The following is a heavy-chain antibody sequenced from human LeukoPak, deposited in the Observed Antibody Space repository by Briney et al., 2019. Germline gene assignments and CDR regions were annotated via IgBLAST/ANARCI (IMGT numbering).Heavy chain of an antibody. J-gene: IGHJ4*02. D-gene: IGHD4-17*01. V-gene: IGHV3-43*02. CDR3: ANSMTTVTNYFDY. Sequence: GGSLRLSCAASGFTFDDYAMHWVRQAPGKGLEWVSLISGDGGSTYYADSVKGRFTISRDNSKNSLYLQMNSLRTEDTALYYRANSMTTVTNYFDYWGQGTLVTVSS. CDR2: ISGDGGST. CDR1: GFTFDDYA.